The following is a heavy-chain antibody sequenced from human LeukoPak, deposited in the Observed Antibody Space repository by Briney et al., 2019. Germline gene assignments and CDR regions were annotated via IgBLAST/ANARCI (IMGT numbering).Heavy chain of an antibody. V-gene: IGHV4-34*01. Sequence: SETLSLTCAVYGGSFSGYYWSWIRQPPGKGLEWIGEINHSGSTNYNPSLKSRVTISVDTSKNRFSLKLSSVTAADTAVYYCARLDVYYYYGMDVWGQGTTVTVSS. CDR1: GGSFSGYY. J-gene: IGHJ6*02. CDR2: INHSGST. CDR3: ARLDVYYYYGMDV.